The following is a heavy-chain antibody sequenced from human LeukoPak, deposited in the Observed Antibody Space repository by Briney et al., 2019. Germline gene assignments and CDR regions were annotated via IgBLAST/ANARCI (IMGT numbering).Heavy chain of an antibody. D-gene: IGHD3-10*01. J-gene: IGHJ4*02. V-gene: IGHV5-10-1*01. CDR1: GYSFSSYW. CDR3: ASESGSGSYYDY. Sequence: GESLKISCKGSGYSFSSYWITWVRQMPGKGLEWMGRIDPSDSYTKYSPSFQGHVTISVDKSISTAYLQWSSLKAPDTAMYYCASESGSGSYYDYWSQGTLVTVSS. CDR2: IDPSDSYT.